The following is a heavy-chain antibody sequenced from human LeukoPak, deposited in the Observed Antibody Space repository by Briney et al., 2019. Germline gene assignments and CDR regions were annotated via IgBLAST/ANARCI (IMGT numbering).Heavy chain of an antibody. CDR3: GREIQAPGKTLEY. CDR1: GFTFSDYW. CDR2: ISSDGSRV. J-gene: IGHJ4*02. Sequence: GGSLRLSCAASGFTFSDYWMHWVRQAPGKGLVWVSRISSDGSRVTYADSVKGRFTISRDNAKNTLYLQMNSLRGEDTAVYYCGREIQAPGKTLEYWGQGTLVTVSS. V-gene: IGHV3-74*01.